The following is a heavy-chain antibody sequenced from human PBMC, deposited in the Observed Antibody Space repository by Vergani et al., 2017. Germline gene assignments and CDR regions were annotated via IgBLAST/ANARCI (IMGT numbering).Heavy chain of an antibody. D-gene: IGHD3-10*01. Sequence: VQLVESGGGVVQPGRSLRLSCAASGFTFSSYAMHWVRQAPGKGLEWVAVISYDGSNKYYADSVKGRFTISRDNSKNTLYLQMNSLRAEDTAVYYCASSWGSGSYSQDAFDIWGQGTMVTVSS. CDR3: ASSWGSGSYSQDAFDI. J-gene: IGHJ3*02. CDR1: GFTFSSYA. V-gene: IGHV3-30-3*01. CDR2: ISYDGSNK.